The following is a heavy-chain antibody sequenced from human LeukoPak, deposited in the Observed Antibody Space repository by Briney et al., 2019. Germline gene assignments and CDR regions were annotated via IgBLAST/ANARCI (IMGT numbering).Heavy chain of an antibody. V-gene: IGHV3-11*04. CDR1: GFTFDDYG. Sequence: GGSLRLSCAASGFTFDDYGMSWIRQAPGKGLEWVSYISRSGSTIYYADSVKGRFTISRDNSKNTLYLQMNSLKPEDTVLYYCAREGGWNLFYFDDWGQGTLVTVSS. J-gene: IGHJ4*02. CDR3: AREGGWNLFYFDD. CDR2: ISRSGSTI. D-gene: IGHD6-19*01.